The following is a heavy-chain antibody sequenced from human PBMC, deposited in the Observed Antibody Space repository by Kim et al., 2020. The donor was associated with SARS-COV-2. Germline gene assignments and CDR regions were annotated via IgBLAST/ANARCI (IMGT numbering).Heavy chain of an antibody. D-gene: IGHD3-10*01. CDR3: ARGIYGSGSYYNDS. J-gene: IGHJ4*02. V-gene: IGHV3-21*01. Sequence: ADSLKGLFTISGANAKTSLYLQMNSLRAEDTAVYYCARGIYGSGSYYNDSWGQGTLVTVSS.